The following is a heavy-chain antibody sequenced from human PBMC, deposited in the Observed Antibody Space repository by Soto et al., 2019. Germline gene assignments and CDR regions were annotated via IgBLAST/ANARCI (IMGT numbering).Heavy chain of an antibody. V-gene: IGHV1-69*13. Sequence: SVKVSCKASGGTFSSYAISWVRQAPGQGLEWMGGIIPIFGTANYAQKFQGRVTITADESTSTAYMELSSLRSEDTAVYYCARKKRSGDYYYYYGMDVWGQGTTVTVSS. J-gene: IGHJ6*02. CDR1: GGTFSSYA. D-gene: IGHD2-21*02. CDR2: IIPIFGTA. CDR3: ARKKRSGDYYYYYGMDV.